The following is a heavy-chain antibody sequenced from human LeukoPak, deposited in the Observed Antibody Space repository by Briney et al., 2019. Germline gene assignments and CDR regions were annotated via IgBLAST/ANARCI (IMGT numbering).Heavy chain of an antibody. J-gene: IGHJ4*02. D-gene: IGHD1-26*01. CDR1: GGSISSGGYY. CDR3: AAPSEVGATTLDY. V-gene: IGHV4-31*03. CDR2: IYYSGST. Sequence: SETLSLTCTVSGGSISSGGYYWSWIRQHPGKGLEWIGYIYYSGSTYYNPSLKSRVTISVDTSKNQFSLKLSSVTAADTAVYYCAAPSEVGATTLDYWGQGTLVTVSS.